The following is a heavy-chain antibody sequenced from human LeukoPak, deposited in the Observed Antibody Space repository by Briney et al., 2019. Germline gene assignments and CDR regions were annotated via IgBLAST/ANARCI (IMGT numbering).Heavy chain of an antibody. Sequence: GGSLRLSCAASGFTFGNYPFSWVRQAPGKGLEWVSVVSANGVSTLYANSVKGRFTISRDNFVNTLYLQMSSLRAEDTAVYYCAKFTGIENNAFDIWGQGTMVTVSS. CDR1: GFTFGNYP. CDR2: VSANGVST. V-gene: IGHV3-23*01. CDR3: AKFTGIENNAFDI. D-gene: IGHD2-15*01. J-gene: IGHJ3*02.